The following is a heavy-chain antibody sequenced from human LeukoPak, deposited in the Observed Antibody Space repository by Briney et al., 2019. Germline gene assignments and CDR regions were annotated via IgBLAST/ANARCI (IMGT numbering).Heavy chain of an antibody. CDR3: ARQSPHYDYVWGSYRPFNWFDP. Sequence: SETLSLTCTVSGGSISSYYWSWIRQPPGKGLEWIGYIYYSGSTNYNPSLKSRVTISVDTSKNQFSLKLSSVTAADTAVYYCARQSPHYDYVWGSYRPFNWFDPWGQGTLVTVSS. J-gene: IGHJ5*02. V-gene: IGHV4-59*08. D-gene: IGHD3-16*02. CDR1: GGSISSYY. CDR2: IYYSGST.